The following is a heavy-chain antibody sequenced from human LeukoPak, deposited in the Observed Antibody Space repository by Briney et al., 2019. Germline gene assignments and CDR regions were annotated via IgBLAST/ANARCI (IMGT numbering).Heavy chain of an antibody. J-gene: IGHJ6*03. V-gene: IGHV3-21*06. D-gene: IGHD6-13*01. Sequence: PGGSLRLSCAASGFTFSSYSMNWVRQAPGKGLEWVSSISSSGAYIYYADSVKGRFTVSRDNAKNSLYLQMDSLRAEDTAVYYCARAHSSNWYFCYYYYMDVWGKGTTVTVSS. CDR2: ISSSGAYI. CDR3: ARAHSSNWYFCYYYYMDV. CDR1: GFTFSSYS.